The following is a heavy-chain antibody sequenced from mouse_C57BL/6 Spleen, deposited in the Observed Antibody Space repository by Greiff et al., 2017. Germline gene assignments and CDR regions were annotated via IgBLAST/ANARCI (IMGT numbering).Heavy chain of an antibody. D-gene: IGHD1-1*01. V-gene: IGHV1-64*01. Sequence: QVQLQQPGAELVKPGASVKLSCKASGYTFTSYWMHWVKQRPGQGLEWIGMIHPNSGSTNYNEKFKGKATLTVDKSSSTAYMQRSSLTSEDSAVYYCARERFTTPWDDWGQGTTLTVSS. J-gene: IGHJ2*01. CDR2: IHPNSGST. CDR1: GYTFTSYW. CDR3: ARERFTTPWDD.